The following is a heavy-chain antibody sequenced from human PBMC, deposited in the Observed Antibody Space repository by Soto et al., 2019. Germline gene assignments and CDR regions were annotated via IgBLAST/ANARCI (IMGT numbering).Heavy chain of an antibody. CDR3: AREGRWFGDLLEESRGRYYYGMDV. J-gene: IGHJ6*02. Sequence: QVQLVESGGGVVQPGRSLRLSCAASGFIFSSYGMHWVRQAPGKGLEWGAVIWYDGSNKYYADSVKGRFTISRDNSKNTLYLQMNSLRAEDTVLYYWAREGRWFGDLLEESRGRYYYGMDVLGQGATVTVSS. CDR1: GFIFSSYG. V-gene: IGHV3-33*01. CDR2: IWYDGSNK. D-gene: IGHD3-10*01.